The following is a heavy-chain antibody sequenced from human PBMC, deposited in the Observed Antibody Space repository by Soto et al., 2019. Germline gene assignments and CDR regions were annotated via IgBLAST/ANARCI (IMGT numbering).Heavy chain of an antibody. V-gene: IGHV1-2*04. CDR2: INPNSGGP. D-gene: IGHD1-26*01. J-gene: IGHJ4*02. CDR3: AGPARRYLDTIGIGGYYFDF. CDR1: GYTFPDYY. Sequence: GASVKVSCKPSGYTFPDYYIHWVRQAPGQGLEWMGWINPNSGGPDYAQKFQGWVTMTRDTSISTAYMALSRLRSDATAVYYWAGPARRYLDTIGIGGYYFDFWGQGTQVTVSS.